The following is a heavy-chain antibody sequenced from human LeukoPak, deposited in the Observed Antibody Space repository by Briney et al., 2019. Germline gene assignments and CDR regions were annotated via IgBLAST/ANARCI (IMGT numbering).Heavy chain of an antibody. J-gene: IGHJ3*02. CDR1: GGAISSYY. CDR3: ARGIGRRTFDI. V-gene: IGHV4-4*07. CDR2: IYTSGSA. D-gene: IGHD1-26*01. Sequence: SETLSLTCTVSGGAISSYYWSWIRQPAGKGLEWIGRIYTSGSANYNPSLKSRVTMSVDTSKNHFSLKLSSVTAADTAVYYCARGIGRRTFDIWGQGTMVTVSS.